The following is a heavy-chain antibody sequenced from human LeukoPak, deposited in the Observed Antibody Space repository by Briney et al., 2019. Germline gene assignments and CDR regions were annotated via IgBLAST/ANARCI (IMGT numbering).Heavy chain of an antibody. CDR2: INWNGGST. V-gene: IGHV3-20*04. Sequence: GGSLRLSCAASGFTFDDYGMSWVRQAPGKGLEWVSGINWNGGSTGYADSVRDRFTISRDSAKNSPYLQMNSLRAEDSALYYCARDRWGATDYWGQGTLVTVSS. CDR3: ARDRWGATDY. D-gene: IGHD1-26*01. J-gene: IGHJ4*02. CDR1: GFTFDDYG.